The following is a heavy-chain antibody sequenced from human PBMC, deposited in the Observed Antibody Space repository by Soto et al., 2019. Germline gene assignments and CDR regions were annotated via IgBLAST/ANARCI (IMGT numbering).Heavy chain of an antibody. CDR2: ISAYNGNT. Sequence: ASVKVSCKASGYTFARYYINWVRQAPGQGLEWMGWISAYNGNTHYEEKLQGRVTLTTDTSTSTAYMELRSLRSDDTAVYFCARGGQWDFLSDYWGQGTLVTVSS. D-gene: IGHD1-26*01. J-gene: IGHJ4*02. CDR3: ARGGQWDFLSDY. V-gene: IGHV1-18*01. CDR1: GYTFARYY.